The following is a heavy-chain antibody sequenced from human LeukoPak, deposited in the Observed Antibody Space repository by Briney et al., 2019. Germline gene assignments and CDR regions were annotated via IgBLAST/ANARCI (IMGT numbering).Heavy chain of an antibody. J-gene: IGHJ5*02. Sequence: SQTLSLTCTVSGGSISSGGYYWSWIRQPPGKGLEWIGYIYYSGSTNYNPSLKSRVTISVDTSKNQFSLKLSSVTAADTAVYYCARSWGGNWFDPWGQGTLVTVSS. D-gene: IGHD1-26*01. CDR3: ARSWGGNWFDP. CDR2: IYYSGST. CDR1: GGSISSGGYY. V-gene: IGHV4-61*08.